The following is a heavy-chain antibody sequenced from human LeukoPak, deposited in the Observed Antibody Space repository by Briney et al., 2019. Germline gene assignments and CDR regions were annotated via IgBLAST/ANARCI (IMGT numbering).Heavy chain of an antibody. CDR3: AREGREQRGAFDY. D-gene: IGHD1-26*01. CDR1: GGTFSSYA. V-gene: IGHV1-69*05. Sequence: SVKVSCKASGGTFSSYAISWVRQAPGQGLEWMGGIIPIFGTANYAQKFQGRVTMTTDTSTSTAYMEMNSLRSDDTAVYYSAREGREQRGAFDYWGQGTLVTVSS. J-gene: IGHJ4*02. CDR2: IIPIFGTA.